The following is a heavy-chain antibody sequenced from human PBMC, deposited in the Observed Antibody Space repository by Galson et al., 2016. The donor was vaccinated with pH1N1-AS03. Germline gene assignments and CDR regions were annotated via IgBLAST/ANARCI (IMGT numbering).Heavy chain of an antibody. Sequence: SLRLSCAASGFSLSDYSMTWIRQAPGKGLEWVAYISFTSDYRHYADSVKGRFTISRDNAKDSLYLQMDSLRAEDTAVYYCARARGGEDAWSQDVWGQGTTVTVSS. D-gene: IGHD2-21*01. J-gene: IGHJ6*02. CDR2: ISFTSDYR. CDR1: GFSLSDYS. CDR3: ARARGGEDAWSQDV. V-gene: IGHV3-11*03.